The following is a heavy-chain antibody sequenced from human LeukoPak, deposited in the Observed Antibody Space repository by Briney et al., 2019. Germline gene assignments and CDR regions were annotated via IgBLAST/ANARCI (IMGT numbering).Heavy chain of an antibody. J-gene: IGHJ5*02. Sequence: GASVTVSCKASGGTFSSYAISWVRQAPGQGLEWMGRIIPIFGTANYAQKFQGRVTITTDESTSTAYMELSSLTAEDTAVYYCARVPPVNPNWFDPWGQGTLVTVSS. V-gene: IGHV1-69*05. CDR1: GGTFSSYA. CDR2: IIPIFGTA. CDR3: ARVPPVNPNWFDP.